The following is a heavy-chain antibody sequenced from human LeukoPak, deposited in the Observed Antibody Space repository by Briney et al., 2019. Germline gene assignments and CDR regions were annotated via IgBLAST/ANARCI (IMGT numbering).Heavy chain of an antibody. V-gene: IGHV3-48*03. CDR3: ATMAVASAFDY. D-gene: IGHD6-19*01. Sequence: PGGSLRLSCVVSGFTSEFTFSDFEMYWVRQAPGKGLEWVSYISSSGSTKYYADSVKGRFTISRDNAKNSLFLRMNSLRAEDTAVYYCATMAVASAFDYWGQGSLVTVSS. CDR1: GFTSEFTFSDFE. J-gene: IGHJ4*02. CDR2: ISSSGSTK.